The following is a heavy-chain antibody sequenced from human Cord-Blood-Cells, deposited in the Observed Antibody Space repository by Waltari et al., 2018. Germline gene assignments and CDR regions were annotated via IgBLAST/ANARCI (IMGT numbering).Heavy chain of an antibody. J-gene: IGHJ2*01. CDR3: ARGGIMAAAGTGYFDL. D-gene: IGHD6-13*01. V-gene: IGHV1-2*04. Sequence: QVQLVQSGAEVKKPGASVKVSCKASGYTFTGYYMHWVRQAPGQGLEWMGWITPNSGGTNYAQKFQGWVTMTRDTSISTAYMELSRLRSDDTAVYYCARGGIMAAAGTGYFDLWGRGTLVTVSS. CDR1: GYTFTGYY. CDR2: ITPNSGGT.